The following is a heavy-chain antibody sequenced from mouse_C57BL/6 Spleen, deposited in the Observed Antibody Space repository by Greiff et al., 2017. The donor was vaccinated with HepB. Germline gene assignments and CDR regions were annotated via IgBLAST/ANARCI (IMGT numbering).Heavy chain of an antibody. Sequence: QVQLQQPGAELVMPGASVKLSCKASGYTFTSYWMHWVKQRPGQGLEWIGEIDPSDSYTNYNQKLKGKSTLTVDKSSSTAYMQLSSLTSEDSAVYYCARGGEKDYWGQGTSVTVSS. V-gene: IGHV1-69*01. J-gene: IGHJ4*01. CDR3: ARGGEKDY. CDR2: IDPSDSYT. CDR1: GYTFTSYW.